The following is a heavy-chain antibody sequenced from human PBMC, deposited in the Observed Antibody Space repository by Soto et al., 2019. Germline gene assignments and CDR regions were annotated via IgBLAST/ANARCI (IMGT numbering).Heavy chain of an antibody. CDR3: ARGPYYYDSRGFDY. CDR1: GGSFSGYY. D-gene: IGHD3-22*01. V-gene: IGHV4-34*01. J-gene: IGHJ4*02. Sequence: QVQLQQWGAGLLKPSETLSLTCAVYGGSFSGYYWSWIRQPPGKGLEWIGEINHSGSTNYNPSLKSRVTISVDTSKIQFSLKLSSVTAADTAVYYCARGPYYYDSRGFDYWGQGTLVTVSS. CDR2: INHSGST.